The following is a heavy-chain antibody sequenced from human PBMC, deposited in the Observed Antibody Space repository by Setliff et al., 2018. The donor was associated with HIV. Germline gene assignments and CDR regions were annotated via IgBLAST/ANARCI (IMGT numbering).Heavy chain of an antibody. CDR1: GYIFTSYY. CDR2: INPSGGST. CDR3: ARGRTYDSSGYIGNWFDP. D-gene: IGHD3-22*01. J-gene: IGHJ5*02. Sequence: ASVKVSCKASGYIFTSYYIHWVRQAPGQGLEWMGLINPSGGSTNYAQKFQGRVIVTRDTSINTAYVELRSLRLDDTAVYFCARGRTYDSSGYIGNWFDPWGQGTLVTVSS. V-gene: IGHV1-46*01.